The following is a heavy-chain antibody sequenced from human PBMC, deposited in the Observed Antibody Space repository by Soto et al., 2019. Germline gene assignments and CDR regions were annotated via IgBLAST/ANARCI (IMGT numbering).Heavy chain of an antibody. CDR3: AKSYASGWPGFDY. V-gene: IGHV5-10-1*01. D-gene: IGHD6-19*01. CDR2: IDPSDSYT. CDR1: GYSFTNYW. Sequence: GESLKISCKGSGYSFTNYWISWVRQMPGKGLEWMGRIDPSDSYTNYCPSFQGHVTISADRSISTAYLQWNSLQASDTAMYYCAKSYASGWPGFDYWGQGTLVTVSS. J-gene: IGHJ4*02.